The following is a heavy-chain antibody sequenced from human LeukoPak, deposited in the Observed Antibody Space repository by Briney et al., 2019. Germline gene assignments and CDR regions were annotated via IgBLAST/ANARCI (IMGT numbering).Heavy chain of an antibody. Sequence: PSETLSLTCTVSGGSISNYYWSWFRQPPGKGLEWIGHIHYSGSTNYNPSLKSRVTISVDTSKNHFSLKLSSVTAADTAVYFCARGEIVGGFNPWGQGTLVTVSS. J-gene: IGHJ5*02. CDR2: IHYSGST. V-gene: IGHV4-59*12. CDR3: ARGEIVGGFNP. D-gene: IGHD3-16*01. CDR1: GGSISNYY.